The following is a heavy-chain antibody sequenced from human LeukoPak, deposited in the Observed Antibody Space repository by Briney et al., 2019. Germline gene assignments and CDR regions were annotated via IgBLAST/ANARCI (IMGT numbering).Heavy chain of an antibody. D-gene: IGHD1-7*01. CDR1: GFTFSSYA. CDR2: ISASGYST. CDR3: AKDVYNGNFYFDY. Sequence: GGSLRLSCAASGFTFSSYAMSWVRQAPGEGLEWVSAISASGYSTYYADSVKGRFTISRDNSKKTLYLQMNSLRAEDTAIFYCAKDVYNGNFYFDYWGQGTLVTVSS. V-gene: IGHV3-23*01. J-gene: IGHJ4*02.